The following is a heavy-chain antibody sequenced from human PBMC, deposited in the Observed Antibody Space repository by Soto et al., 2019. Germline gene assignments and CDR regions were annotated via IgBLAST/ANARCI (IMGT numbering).Heavy chain of an antibody. CDR1: GFTFSSYA. CDR3: AKFPGRGYDKGQGGTLVTVSSGKPQIDYYFDY. Sequence: QLGGSLRLSCAASGFTFSSYAMSWVRQAPGKGLEWVSAISGSGGSTYYTDSVKGRFTISRDNSKNTLYLQMNSLRAEDTAVYYCAKFPGRGYDKGQGGTLVTVSSGKPQIDYYFDYWGQGTLVTVSS. CDR2: ISGSGGST. D-gene: IGHD3-9*01. J-gene: IGHJ4*02. V-gene: IGHV3-23*01.